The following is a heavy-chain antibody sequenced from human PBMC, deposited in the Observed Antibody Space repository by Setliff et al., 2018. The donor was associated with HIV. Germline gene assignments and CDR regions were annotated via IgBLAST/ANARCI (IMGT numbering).Heavy chain of an antibody. V-gene: IGHV3-23*01. CDR3: ARAAAGYFDY. CDR2: IVGSGGST. Sequence: PGGSLRLSCAASGFTFSTYAMSWVRQAPGKGLEWVSAIVGSGGSTYYADSVKGRFTISRDNAKNSLYLQMNSLRAEDTAVYYCARAAAGYFDYWGQGTLVTVSS. D-gene: IGHD6-13*01. CDR1: GFTFSTYA. J-gene: IGHJ4*02.